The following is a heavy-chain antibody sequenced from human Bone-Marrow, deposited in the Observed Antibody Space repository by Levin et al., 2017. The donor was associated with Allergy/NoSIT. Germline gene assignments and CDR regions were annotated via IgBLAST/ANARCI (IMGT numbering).Heavy chain of an antibody. CDR1: GFSLTTSGVG. CDR2: SYWNGDQ. Sequence: KVSGPTLVKPTQTLTLTCTFSGFSLTTSGVGVVWFRQPPGKALEWLAVSYWNGDQRYSPSLQSRLTVTKDTSKNQVVLTMTNIDPVDTATYYCAHRHDSYDYAGLDLWGQGTTVTVSS. D-gene: IGHD4/OR15-4a*01. V-gene: IGHV2-5*01. CDR3: AHRHDSYDYAGLDL. J-gene: IGHJ6*02.